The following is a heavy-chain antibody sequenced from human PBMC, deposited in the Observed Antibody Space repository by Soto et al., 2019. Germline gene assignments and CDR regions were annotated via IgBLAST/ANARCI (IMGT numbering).Heavy chain of an antibody. J-gene: IGHJ4*02. CDR3: ARSGYTYYFDF. D-gene: IGHD5-18*01. CDR2: VEGDGRST. V-gene: IGHV3-74*01. CDR1: GFTFSTYW. Sequence: GGSLRLSCAASGFTFSTYWMHWVRQAPGKELVWVSHVEGDGRSTSYADSVKGRLTISRDNAKNTLYLQMNSLRADDTAVYYCARSGYTYYFDFWGQGSLVTVYS.